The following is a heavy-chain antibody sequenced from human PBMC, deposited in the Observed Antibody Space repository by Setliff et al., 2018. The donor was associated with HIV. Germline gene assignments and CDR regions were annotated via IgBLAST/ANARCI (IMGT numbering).Heavy chain of an antibody. Sequence: PGGSLRLSCAASGFTFSDHYMDWVRQAPGKGLEWVGRTKNKASSDTTQYAASVKGRFTISRDDSKNSVFLQMNSLKTEDTAVYYCARGQFRLRPDSLDLWGRGTLVTV. D-gene: IGHD2-21*02. CDR2: TKNKASSDTT. CDR3: ARGQFRLRPDSLDL. V-gene: IGHV3-72*01. CDR1: GFTFSDHY. J-gene: IGHJ3*01.